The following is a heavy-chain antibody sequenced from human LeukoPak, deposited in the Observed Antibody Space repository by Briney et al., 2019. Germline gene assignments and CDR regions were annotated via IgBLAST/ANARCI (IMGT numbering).Heavy chain of an antibody. D-gene: IGHD6-25*01. CDR3: ARSSGLQKVFDY. Sequence: PSETLSLTCAVYGGSFSGYYWSWIRQPPGKGLEWIGEINHSGSTNYNPSLKSRDTISVDTSKNQFSLKLSSVTAADTAVYYCARSSGLQKVFDYWGQGTLVTVSS. J-gene: IGHJ4*02. CDR1: GGSFSGYY. CDR2: INHSGST. V-gene: IGHV4-34*01.